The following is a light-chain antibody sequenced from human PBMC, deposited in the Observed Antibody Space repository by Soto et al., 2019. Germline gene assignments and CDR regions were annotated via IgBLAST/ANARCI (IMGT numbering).Light chain of an antibody. J-gene: IGLJ1*01. CDR1: SIDVGAYNY. Sequence: QSALTQHASVSGSPGQSITISCTGTSIDVGAYNYVSWYQQHPGTAPKLMIYDVSYRPAGVSNRFSGSKSGNTASLTISGLQAEDEADYYCNSYTSRSRIFGTGTKVTVL. CDR3: NSYTSRSRI. V-gene: IGLV2-14*01. CDR2: DVS.